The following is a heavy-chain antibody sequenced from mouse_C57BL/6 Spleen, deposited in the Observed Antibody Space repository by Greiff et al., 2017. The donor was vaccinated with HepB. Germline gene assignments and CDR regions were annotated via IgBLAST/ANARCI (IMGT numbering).Heavy chain of an antibody. CDR2: IDPSDSYT. V-gene: IGHV1-50*01. J-gene: IGHJ2*01. D-gene: IGHD3-2*02. CDR1: GYTFTSYW. Sequence: QVQLQQPGAELVKPGASVKLSCKASGYTFTSYWMQWVKQRPGQGLEWIGEIDPSDSYTNYNQKFKGKATLTVDTSSSTAYMQLSSLTSEDSAVYYCARSDSSGYGCDYWGQGTTLTVSS. CDR3: ARSDSSGYGCDY.